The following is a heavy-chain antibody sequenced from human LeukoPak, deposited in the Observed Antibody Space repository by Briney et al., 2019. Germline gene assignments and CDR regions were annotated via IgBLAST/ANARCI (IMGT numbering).Heavy chain of an antibody. D-gene: IGHD3-9*01. Sequence: PGGSLRLSCAASGFTFTSSVMSWVRQAPGKGLEWVSTISASGGTIYYADSVKGRFTISRDNSKNTLYLQMNSLRAEDTAVYYCASGRNILTGYYTADYWGQGTLVTVSS. J-gene: IGHJ4*02. V-gene: IGHV3-23*01. CDR1: GFTFTSSV. CDR2: ISASGGTI. CDR3: ASGRNILTGYYTADY.